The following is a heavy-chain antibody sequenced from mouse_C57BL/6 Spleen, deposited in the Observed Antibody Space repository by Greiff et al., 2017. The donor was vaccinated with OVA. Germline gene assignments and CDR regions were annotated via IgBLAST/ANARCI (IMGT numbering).Heavy chain of an antibody. CDR3: ARSGAAGFAY. J-gene: IGHJ3*01. V-gene: IGHV1-64*01. CDR2: IHPNSGST. CDR1: GYTFTSYW. D-gene: IGHD6-1*01. Sequence: QVHVKQPGAELVKPGASVKLSCKASGYTFTSYWMHWVKQRPGQGLEWIGMIHPNSGSTNYNEKFKSKATLTVDKSSSTAYMQLSSLTSEDSAVYYCARSGAAGFAYWGQGTLVTVSA.